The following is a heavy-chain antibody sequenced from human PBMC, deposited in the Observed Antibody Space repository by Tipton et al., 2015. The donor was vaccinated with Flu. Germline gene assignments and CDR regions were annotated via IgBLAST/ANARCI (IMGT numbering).Heavy chain of an antibody. CDR3: ARDAMGDYYYGMDV. D-gene: IGHD5-18*01. CDR2: INPNSGGT. V-gene: IGHV1-2*04. Sequence: QLVQSGAEVKKPGASVKVSCKASGYTFTGCYMHWVRQAPGQGLEWMGWINPNSGGTNYAQKFQGWVTMTRDTSISTAYMELSRLRSDDTAVYYCARDAMGDYYYGMDVWGQGTTVTVSS. CDR1: GYTFTGCY. J-gene: IGHJ6*02.